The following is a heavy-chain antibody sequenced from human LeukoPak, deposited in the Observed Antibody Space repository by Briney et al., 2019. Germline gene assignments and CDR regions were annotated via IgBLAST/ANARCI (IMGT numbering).Heavy chain of an antibody. CDR3: ARPIDCSSTSCPFED. CDR2: IYPGDSDT. J-gene: IGHJ4*02. Sequence: GESLKISCKGSGYSFTSYWIGWVRQMPGKGLEWMGIIYPGDSDTRYSPSFQGQVTISADKSISTAYLQWSSLKASDTAMYYCARPIDCSSTSCPFEDWGQGTLVTVSS. D-gene: IGHD2-2*01. V-gene: IGHV5-51*01. CDR1: GYSFTSYW.